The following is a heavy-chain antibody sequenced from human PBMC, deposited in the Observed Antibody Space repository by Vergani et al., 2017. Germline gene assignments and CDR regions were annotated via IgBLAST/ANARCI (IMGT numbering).Heavy chain of an antibody. D-gene: IGHD1-14*01. Sequence: EVQLVESGGGLIQPGGSLRLSCAASGFTVSSTYMSWVRQAPGKGLEWFGRIRSKANSSATAYAASVKGRFTISRDDSKNTAYLQVNSLRAEDTAVYYCARDLGGAGKSPGAFDIWGQGRIVTVSS. CDR2: IRSKANSSAT. V-gene: IGHV3-73*01. J-gene: IGHJ3*02. CDR3: ARDLGGAGKSPGAFDI. CDR1: GFTVSSTY.